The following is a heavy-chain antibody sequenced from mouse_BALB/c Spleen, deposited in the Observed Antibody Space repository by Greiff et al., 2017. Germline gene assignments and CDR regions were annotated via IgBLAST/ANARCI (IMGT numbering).Heavy chain of an antibody. CDR2: IYPGDGDT. V-gene: IGHV1-80*01. CDR3: ARSRTLYYFDY. J-gene: IGHJ2*01. Sequence: VKLQESGAELVRPGSSVKISCKASGYAFSSYWMNWVKQRPGQGLEWIGQIYPGDGDTNYNGKFKGKATLTADKSSSTAYMQLSSLTSEDSAVYFCARSRTLYYFDYWGQGTTLTVSS. CDR1: GYAFSSYW.